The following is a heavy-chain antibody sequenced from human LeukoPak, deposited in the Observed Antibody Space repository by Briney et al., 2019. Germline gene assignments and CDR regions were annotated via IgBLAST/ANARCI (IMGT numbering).Heavy chain of an antibody. Sequence: GGSLRLSCAASGFTFSSYAMSWVRQAPGKGLEWVSAISGSGGSTYYADSVKGRFTISRDNSKNTLYLQMNSLRAEDTAVYCCANHHPGIAAAGTFDYWGQGTLVTVSS. D-gene: IGHD6-13*01. J-gene: IGHJ4*02. CDR1: GFTFSSYA. CDR3: ANHHPGIAAAGTFDY. CDR2: ISGSGGST. V-gene: IGHV3-23*01.